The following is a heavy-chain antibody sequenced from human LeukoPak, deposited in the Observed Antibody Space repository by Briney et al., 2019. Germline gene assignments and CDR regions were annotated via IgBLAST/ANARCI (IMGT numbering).Heavy chain of an antibody. Sequence: GASVKVPCKASGYTFTGYYMHWVRQAPGQGLEWMGRINPNSGGTNYAQKFQGRVTMTRDTSISTAYMELSRLRSDDTAVYYCARDCGYSYGHYYFDYWGQGTLVTVSS. CDR2: INPNSGGT. CDR1: GYTFTGYY. D-gene: IGHD5-18*01. J-gene: IGHJ4*02. V-gene: IGHV1-2*06. CDR3: ARDCGYSYGHYYFDY.